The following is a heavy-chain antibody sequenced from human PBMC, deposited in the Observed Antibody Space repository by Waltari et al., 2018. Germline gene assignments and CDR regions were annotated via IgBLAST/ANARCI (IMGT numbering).Heavy chain of an antibody. D-gene: IGHD3-22*01. Sequence: QVQLVQSGAEVKKPGASVKVSCKASGYTFTGYYMHWVRQAPGQGLEWMGWINPNSGGTNYAQKFQGRVTMTRDTSISTAYMELSRLRSDDTAVYYCARDCSNDSSGYYYFDYWGQGTLVTVSS. CDR1: GYTFTGYY. CDR2: INPNSGGT. J-gene: IGHJ4*02. V-gene: IGHV1-2*02. CDR3: ARDCSNDSSGYYYFDY.